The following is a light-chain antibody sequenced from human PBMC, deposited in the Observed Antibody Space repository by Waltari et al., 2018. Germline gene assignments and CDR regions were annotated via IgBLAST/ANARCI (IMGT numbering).Light chain of an antibody. V-gene: IGKV3-11*01. CDR1: HSLSNY. CDR2: DTS. Sequence: DIVLTQSPATLSLSPGARSTLSCRASHSLSNYLAWYQQKPGQAPRLLIYDTSNRATGIPARFSDSGFGTDFTLTISSLEPEDFAVYYCQQRRNWPLTFGGGTKVEIK. J-gene: IGKJ4*01. CDR3: QQRRNWPLT.